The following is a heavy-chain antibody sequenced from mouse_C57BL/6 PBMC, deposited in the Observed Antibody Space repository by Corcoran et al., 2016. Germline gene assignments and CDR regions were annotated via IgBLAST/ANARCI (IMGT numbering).Heavy chain of an antibody. CDR2: IYPGSGIT. V-gene: IGHV1-75*01. CDR3: SLYDYVTYYFDY. Sequence: QVQLQQSGPELENPGASVKISCKASGYTFTDYYINWVKQRPGQGLEWIGWIYPGSGITYYNEKFKGKATLTVDKSSSTAYMLLSSLTSEDSAVYFCSLYDYVTYYFDYWGQGTTLTVSS. J-gene: IGHJ2*01. D-gene: IGHD2-4*01. CDR1: GYTFTDYY.